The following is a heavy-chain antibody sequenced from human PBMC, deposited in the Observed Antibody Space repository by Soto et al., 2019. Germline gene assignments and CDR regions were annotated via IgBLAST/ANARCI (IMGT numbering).Heavy chain of an antibody. V-gene: IGHV4-59*01. CDR1: GGSFSGYY. D-gene: IGHD6-6*01. J-gene: IGHJ6*02. CDR3: ARDSSSPDYYYYYGMDV. Sequence: SQTLSLTCAVYGGSFSGYYWSWIRQPPGKGLEWIGYIYYSGSTNYNPSLKSRGTISVDTSKNQFSLKLSSVTAAETAVYYCARDSSSPDYYYYYGMDVWGQGTTVTVSS. CDR2: IYYSGST.